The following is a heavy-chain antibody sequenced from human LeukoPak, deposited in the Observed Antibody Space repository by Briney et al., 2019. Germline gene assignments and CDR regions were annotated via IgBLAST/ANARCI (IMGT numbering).Heavy chain of an antibody. CDR2: FDNSDST. CDR3: ARGKYSSGWYLDF. J-gene: IGHJ4*02. V-gene: IGHV4-59*01. Sequence: SETLSLTCIVSGGSISRYYWSWIRQPPGKGLEWIGYFDNSDSTNYNPSLKNRVTISEDTSKNQFALELRSVTAADTAIYYCARGKYSSGWYLDFWGQGPLVTVSS. D-gene: IGHD6-19*01. CDR1: GGSISRYY.